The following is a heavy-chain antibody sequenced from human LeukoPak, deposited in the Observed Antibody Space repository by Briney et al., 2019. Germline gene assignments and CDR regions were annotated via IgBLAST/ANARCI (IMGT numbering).Heavy chain of an antibody. D-gene: IGHD3-22*01. CDR1: GGTFSSYA. J-gene: IGHJ3*02. CDR2: IIPIFGTA. CDR3: ARDRYYDSSGFDAFDI. V-gene: IGHV1-69*06. Sequence: SVKVSCKASGGTFSSYAISWVRQAPGQGLEWMGGIIPIFGTANYAQKFQGRVTITADKSTSTAYMELSSLRSEDTAVYYCARDRYYDSSGFDAFDIWGQGTMVTVSS.